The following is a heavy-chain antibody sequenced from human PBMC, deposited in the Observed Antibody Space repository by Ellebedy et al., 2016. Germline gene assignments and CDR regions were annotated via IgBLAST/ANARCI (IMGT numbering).Heavy chain of an antibody. Sequence: GGSLRLSXAASGFTFSDYWMHWVRQVPGKGLVWVSRVNSDGSSTSYADSVKGRFTISRDNAKNTLYLQMNSLRAEDTAVYFCARGEWDGRTVVVTTDYESAHFMDVWGKGTTVTVAS. CDR1: GFTFSDYW. CDR3: ARGEWDGRTVVVTTDYESAHFMDV. CDR2: VNSDGSST. D-gene: IGHD3-22*01. V-gene: IGHV3-74*01. J-gene: IGHJ6*03.